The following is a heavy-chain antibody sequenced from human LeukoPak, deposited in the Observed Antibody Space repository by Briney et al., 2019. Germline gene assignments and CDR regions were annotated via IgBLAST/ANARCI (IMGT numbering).Heavy chain of an antibody. Sequence: GESLKISCKGSEYSFTNYWIGWVRQMPGKGLEWMGIIYPGDSETRYSPSFQGQVTISADKSIGTAYLQWSSLKASDTAMYYCARLGYFGKYYYDSSGCSKLPGYFDCWGQGTLVTVSS. J-gene: IGHJ4*02. CDR3: ARLGYFGKYYYDSSGCSKLPGYFDC. D-gene: IGHD3-22*01. V-gene: IGHV5-51*01. CDR2: IYPGDSET. CDR1: EYSFTNYW.